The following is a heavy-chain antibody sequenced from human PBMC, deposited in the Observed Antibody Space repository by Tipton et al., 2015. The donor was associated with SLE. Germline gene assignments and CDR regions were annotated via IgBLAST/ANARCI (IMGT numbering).Heavy chain of an antibody. CDR3: ARDGRGYCDNSGCSEYHWFDP. V-gene: IGHV4-59*11. D-gene: IGHD2-15*01. CDR1: GGSISSHY. Sequence: TLSLTCAVYGGSISSHYWSWFRQPPGKGLEWIGYIYYRGNTKYNPSLNSRVTISLDTSRTQFSLKLSSVTAADTAVYYCARDGRGYCDNSGCSEYHWFDPWGQGTLVTVSS. CDR2: IYYRGNT. J-gene: IGHJ5*02.